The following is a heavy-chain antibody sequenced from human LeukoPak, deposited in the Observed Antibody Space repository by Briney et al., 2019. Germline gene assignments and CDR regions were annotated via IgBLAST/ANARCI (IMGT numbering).Heavy chain of an antibody. CDR3: ARAYGLDAFDI. CDR2: IYYSGST. Sequence: SETLSLTCTVPGGSISSSSYCWGWIRQPPGKGLEWIGSIYYSGSTYYNPSLKSRVTISVDTSKNQFSLKLSSVTAADTAVYYCARAYGLDAFDIWGQGTMVTVSS. V-gene: IGHV4-39*07. J-gene: IGHJ3*02. CDR1: GGSISSSSYC. D-gene: IGHD4-17*01.